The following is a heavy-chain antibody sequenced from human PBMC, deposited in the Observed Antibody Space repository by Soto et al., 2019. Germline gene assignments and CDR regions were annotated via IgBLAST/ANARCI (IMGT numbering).Heavy chain of an antibody. CDR2: MNPSSRKT. CDR1: GYSFINYD. V-gene: IGHV1-8*01. D-gene: IGHD3-3*01. J-gene: IGHJ5*01. CDR3: ASGATVDYDFWINPRGDWLES. Sequence: QVQLVQSGAEVKKPGASVKVSCKASGYSFINYDISWVRQAAGQGPEWMGWMNPSSRKTKVSYLQKIQGRLSITRDTSTGTAFLEVTNLRSDATAVYYWASGATVDYDFWINPRGDWLESWGQGTLVTVS.